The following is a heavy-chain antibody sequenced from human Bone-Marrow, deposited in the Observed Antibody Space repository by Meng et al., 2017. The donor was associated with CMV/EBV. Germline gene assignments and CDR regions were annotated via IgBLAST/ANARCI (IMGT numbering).Heavy chain of an antibody. Sequence: GSLRLSCAVYGGSFSGYYWSWIRQPPGKGLEWIGEINHRGSTNYKPSLKSPVTISVDTSKNQFSLKLSSVTAADTAVYYCARGQTVGGDFWSGKDFDYWGQGTLVTVSS. D-gene: IGHD3-3*01. CDR1: GGSFSGYY. J-gene: IGHJ4*02. CDR3: ARGQTVGGDFWSGKDFDY. CDR2: INHRGST. V-gene: IGHV4-34*01.